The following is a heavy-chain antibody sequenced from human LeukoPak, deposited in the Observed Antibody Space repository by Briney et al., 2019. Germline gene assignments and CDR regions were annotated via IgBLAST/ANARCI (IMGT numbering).Heavy chain of an antibody. CDR2: ISDTGRAT. V-gene: IGHV3-23*01. CDR3: AHQVPPNDESFDH. CDR1: GFTFSSYS. Sequence: GGSLRLSCVASGFTFSSYSMHWVRQAPGEGLEWLSGISDTGRATDYADSIKGRFTISRDNSKNTVFLQMNSLRAEDTAEYFCAHQVPPNDESFDHWGQGTLVTVSS. J-gene: IGHJ5*02.